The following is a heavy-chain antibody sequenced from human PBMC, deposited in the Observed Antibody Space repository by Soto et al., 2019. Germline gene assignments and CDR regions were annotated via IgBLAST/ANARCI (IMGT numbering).Heavy chain of an antibody. CDR2: IDGRDGT. J-gene: IGHJ4*02. CDR3: AKTGPVTARIRFDY. Sequence: EVQLLESGGGLVQPGGSLRLSCAGSGFTFRAYTMAWVRQAPGKGLEWVSGIDGRDGTYYADSVKGRFNLSRDSSRNTLFLQMKSLRADDTAVYYCAKTGPVTARIRFDYWGQGALVTVS. V-gene: IGHV3-23*01. D-gene: IGHD2-21*02. CDR1: GFTFRAYT.